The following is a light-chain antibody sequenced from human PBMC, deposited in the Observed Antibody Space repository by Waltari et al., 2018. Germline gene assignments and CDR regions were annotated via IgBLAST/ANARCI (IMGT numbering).Light chain of an antibody. CDR2: EVS. CDR1: QTVFNNF. J-gene: IGKJ1*01. Sequence: EIVLTQYPGTLSLSPGERATLSCRASQTVFNNFLAWYQQRPGQAPRLVMFEVSSRATGIPHRFSGSESGTDFTLTITRLEPEDFAVYYCQQYGISPRTFGQGTKVELK. CDR3: QQYGISPRT. V-gene: IGKV3-20*01.